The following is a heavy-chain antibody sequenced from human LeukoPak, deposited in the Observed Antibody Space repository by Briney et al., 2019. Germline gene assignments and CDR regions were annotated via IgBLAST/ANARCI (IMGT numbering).Heavy chain of an antibody. CDR3: ARERRYCSGVNCYSGLDY. CDR1: GFTFSTYW. V-gene: IGHV3-7*03. J-gene: IGHJ4*02. D-gene: IGHD2-15*01. Sequence: PGGSLRLSCAASGFTFSTYWMSWVRQAPGRGLEWVANIKEDGSKVNYVDSVKGRFSISRDNARNTLYLQMTSLRLEDTAVYYCARERRYCSGVNCYSGLDYWGQGTRVTVSS. CDR2: IKEDGSKV.